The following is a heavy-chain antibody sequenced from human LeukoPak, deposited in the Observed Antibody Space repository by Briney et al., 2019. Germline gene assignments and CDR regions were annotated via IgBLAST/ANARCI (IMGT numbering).Heavy chain of an antibody. Sequence: GGSLRLSCAASGFTFSDSAMSWVRQAQGKGLEWVSTISGSGSSTFYADSVKGRFTISRDNSKNTPYVQTSSLRAEDTAVYYCATRRNGYSYYWGQGTLVTVSS. J-gene: IGHJ4*02. CDR3: ATRRNGYSYY. V-gene: IGHV3-23*01. CDR1: GFTFSDSA. CDR2: ISGSGSST. D-gene: IGHD5-24*01.